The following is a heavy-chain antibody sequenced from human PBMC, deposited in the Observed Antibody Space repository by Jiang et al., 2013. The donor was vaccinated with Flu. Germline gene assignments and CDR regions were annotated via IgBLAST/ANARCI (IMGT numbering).Heavy chain of an antibody. J-gene: IGHJ5*02. Sequence: SGAEVKKPGASVKVSCKASGYTFTSYDINWVRQAAGQGLEWMAWMDPNSDNKGYAQKFQGRVTMTRSTSISTAYMELSSLTSEDTAVYYCARGRLFDYCGRSRCSPHNWLDPWGQGTLVTVSS. D-gene: IGHD2-2*01. CDR2: MDPNSDNK. CDR3: ARGRLFDYCGRSRCSPHNWLDP. CDR1: GYTFTSYD. V-gene: IGHV1-8*01.